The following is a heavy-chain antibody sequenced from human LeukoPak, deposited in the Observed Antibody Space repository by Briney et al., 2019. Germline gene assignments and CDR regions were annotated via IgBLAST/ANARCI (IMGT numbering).Heavy chain of an antibody. J-gene: IGHJ4*02. CDR1: GGSMRSSGYY. CDR2: ISYSGST. D-gene: IGHD2-2*02. CDR3: YTTSGGRPH. V-gene: IGHV4-39*01. Sequence: SETLSLTCTVSGGSMRSSGYYWGWLRQPPGMGLEWIGSISYSGSTNFNPSLKSRVTILEDTSKNQFSLKLSSVTAADTAVYYCYTTSGGRPHWGQGTLVTVSS.